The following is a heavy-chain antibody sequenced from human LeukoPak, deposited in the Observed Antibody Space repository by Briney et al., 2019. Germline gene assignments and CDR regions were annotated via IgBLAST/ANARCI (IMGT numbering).Heavy chain of an antibody. D-gene: IGHD2-2*02. V-gene: IGHV3-21*01. Sequence: PGGSLRLSCAASGFTFSSYSMNWVRQAPGKGLEWVSSISSSISYIYYADSVKGRFTISRDNAKNSLYLQMNSLRAEDTAVYYCARVGYCSSTSCYTDYYYGMDVWGQGTTVTVSS. J-gene: IGHJ6*02. CDR1: GFTFSSYS. CDR3: ARVGYCSSTSCYTDYYYGMDV. CDR2: ISSSISYI.